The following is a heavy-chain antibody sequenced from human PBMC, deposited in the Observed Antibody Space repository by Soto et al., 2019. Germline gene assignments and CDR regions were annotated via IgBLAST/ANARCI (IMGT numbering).Heavy chain of an antibody. V-gene: IGHV3-30-3*01. CDR1: GFTFSSYA. Sequence: QVQLVESGGGVVQPGRSLRLSCAASGFTFSSYAMHWVRQAPGKGLEWVAVISYDGSNKYYADSVKGRFTISRDNSKNTLYLQMNSLRAEDTAVYYCARDDGSGSYYRRSSLGDYWGQGTLVTVSS. D-gene: IGHD3-10*01. J-gene: IGHJ4*02. CDR2: ISYDGSNK. CDR3: ARDDGSGSYYRRSSLGDY.